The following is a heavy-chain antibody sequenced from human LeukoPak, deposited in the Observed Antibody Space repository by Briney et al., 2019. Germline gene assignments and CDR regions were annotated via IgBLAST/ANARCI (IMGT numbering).Heavy chain of an antibody. CDR3: VRDSSKWYFDS. D-gene: IGHD2-2*01. V-gene: IGHV3-74*01. J-gene: IGHJ4*02. CDR2: VSSDGSVT. Sequence: GGSLRLSCAASGFTFSAYWIHWVRQPPGKGLVWVACVSSDGSVTYYADSVKGRFTISRDNAKNSLDLQMNSLRVEDTAGYYCVRDSSKWYFDSWGQGSLVTVSS. CDR1: GFTFSAYW.